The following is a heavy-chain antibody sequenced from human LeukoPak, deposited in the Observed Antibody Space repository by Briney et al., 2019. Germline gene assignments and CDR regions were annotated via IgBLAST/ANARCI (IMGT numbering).Heavy chain of an antibody. Sequence: SVKVSCKASGGTFCSYAISWVRQAPGQGLEWMGGIIPIFGTANYAQKFQGRVTITADESTSTAYMELSSLRSEDTAVYYCARAPKYSSSVDYYYYMDVWGKGTTVTVSS. J-gene: IGHJ6*03. CDR1: GGTFCSYA. D-gene: IGHD6-13*01. CDR3: ARAPKYSSSVDYYYYMDV. V-gene: IGHV1-69*13. CDR2: IIPIFGTA.